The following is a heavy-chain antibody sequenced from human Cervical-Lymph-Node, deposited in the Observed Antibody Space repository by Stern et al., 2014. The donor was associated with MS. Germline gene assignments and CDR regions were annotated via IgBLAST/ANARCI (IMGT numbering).Heavy chain of an antibody. J-gene: IGHJ4*02. V-gene: IGHV1-24*01. Sequence: MQLVESGAEVKTPGASVKVSCKDSGSKLSEFSLHWVRQAPGKGLEWMGNFDPEDGEAIYAQRFQGRVTMTADTSTDTAYMELSSLRSEDTAVYYCATDYNYWGQGTLVTVSS. CDR2: FDPEDGEA. D-gene: IGHD4-11*01. CDR3: ATDYNY. CDR1: GSKLSEFS.